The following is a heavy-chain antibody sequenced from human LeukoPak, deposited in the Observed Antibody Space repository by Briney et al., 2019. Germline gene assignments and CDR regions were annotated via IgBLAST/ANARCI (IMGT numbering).Heavy chain of an antibody. Sequence: GGSLRLSCAASGFTFSGSAMHWVRQASGKGLEWVGRIRSKANSYATAYAPSGKGRFTISRDNSKNMAYLQMNSLNTEDTAMYYCSWHSYDSSGYYYFDYWGQGTLVTVSS. CDR2: IRSKANSYAT. V-gene: IGHV3-73*01. CDR1: GFTFSGSA. J-gene: IGHJ4*02. CDR3: SWHSYDSSGYYYFDY. D-gene: IGHD3-22*01.